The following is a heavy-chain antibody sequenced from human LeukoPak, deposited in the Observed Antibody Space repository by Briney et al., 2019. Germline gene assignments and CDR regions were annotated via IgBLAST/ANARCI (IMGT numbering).Heavy chain of an antibody. CDR1: GGSISSSTFY. D-gene: IGHD5-18*01. J-gene: IGHJ6*03. Sequence: SETLSLTCTVSGGSISSSTFYWGWIRQPPGKGLEWVGNIFYTGTTYYNPSVKSRVTMSVDTYQNQFSLKLSSVTATDTAVYYCARTHELSVDTAMVSYYYMDVWGRGTTVTVSS. CDR2: IFYTGTT. V-gene: IGHV4-39*01. CDR3: ARTHELSVDTAMVSYYYMDV.